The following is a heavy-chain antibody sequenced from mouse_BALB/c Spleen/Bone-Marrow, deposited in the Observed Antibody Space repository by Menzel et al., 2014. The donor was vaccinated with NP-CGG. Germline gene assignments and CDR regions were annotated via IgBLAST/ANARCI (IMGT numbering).Heavy chain of an antibody. CDR2: IWSVGNT. CDR1: GFSLTSYG. CDR3: ARNPYGNYAMDY. Sequence: VKLVESGPGLVAPSQSLSITCTVSGFSLTSYGVHWVRQPPGKGLEWLVVIWSVGNTTYNSALKSRLSISKDNSKSQVFLKMNSLQTDDTAVYYCARNPYGNYAMDYWGQGTSVTVSS. V-gene: IGHV2-6*02. D-gene: IGHD2-10*02. J-gene: IGHJ4*01.